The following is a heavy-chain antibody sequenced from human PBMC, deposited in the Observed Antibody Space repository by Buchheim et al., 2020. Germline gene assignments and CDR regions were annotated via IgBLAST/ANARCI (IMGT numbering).Heavy chain of an antibody. Sequence: QVQLVESGGGVVQPGRSLRLSCAASGFTFSSYGMHWVRQAPGKGLEWVAVIWYDGSNKYYADSVKGRFTISRDNSKNTLYLQMNSLRAEDTAVYYCAREYHSSEAAAPTDYYYCGIDVWGQGNT. J-gene: IGHJ6*02. CDR1: GFTFSSYG. V-gene: IGHV3-33*01. CDR3: AREYHSSEAAAPTDYYYCGIDV. D-gene: IGHD2-2*01. CDR2: IWYDGSNK.